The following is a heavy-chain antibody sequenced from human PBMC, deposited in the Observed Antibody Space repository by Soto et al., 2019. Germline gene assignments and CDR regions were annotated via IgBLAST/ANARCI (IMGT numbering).Heavy chain of an antibody. J-gene: IGHJ4*02. CDR1: GGSISSSSYY. CDR2: IYYSGST. Sequence: QLQLQESGPGLVKPSETLSLTCTVSGGSISSSSYYWGWIRQPPGKGLEWIGSIYYSGSTYYNPSLKSRVTISVDTSKNQCSLKLSSVTAADTAVYYCARLGYCSGGSCSPGVASDYWGQGTLVTVSS. CDR3: ARLGYCSGGSCSPGVASDY. D-gene: IGHD2-15*01. V-gene: IGHV4-39*01.